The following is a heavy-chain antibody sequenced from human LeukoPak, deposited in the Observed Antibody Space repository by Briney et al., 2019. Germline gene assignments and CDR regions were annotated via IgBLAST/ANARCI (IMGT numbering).Heavy chain of an antibody. CDR2: ISAYNGNT. Sequence: ASVKVSCKASGYTFTSYGISWVRQAPGQGLEWMGWISAYNGNTNYAQKFQGRVTITADKSTSTAYMELSSLRSEDTAVYYCARDLYYYDSSGYYTGTLDYWGQGTLVTVSS. V-gene: IGHV1-18*01. D-gene: IGHD3-22*01. CDR3: ARDLYYYDSSGYYTGTLDY. J-gene: IGHJ4*02. CDR1: GYTFTSYG.